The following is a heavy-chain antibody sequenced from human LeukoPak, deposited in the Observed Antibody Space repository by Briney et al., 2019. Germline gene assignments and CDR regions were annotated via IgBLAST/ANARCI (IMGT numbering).Heavy chain of an antibody. CDR3: ARDTSPSIAAVGYDAFDI. CDR1: GFTFSRYW. Sequence: GGSLRLSCAASGFTFSRYWMNWVRQAPGKGLEWVANIKKDGSDKNYVDSVKGRFTISRDNAKNSLYLQMNSLRAEDTAVYYCARDTSPSIAAVGYDAFDIWGQGTMVTVSS. J-gene: IGHJ3*02. D-gene: IGHD6-13*01. V-gene: IGHV3-7*01. CDR2: IKKDGSDK.